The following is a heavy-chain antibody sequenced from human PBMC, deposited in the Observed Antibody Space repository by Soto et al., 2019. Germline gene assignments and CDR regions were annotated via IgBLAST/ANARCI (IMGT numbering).Heavy chain of an antibody. Sequence: SETLAIACTFSGGSINSSSYYWGWIRQPPRKGLEWIGSIYYSGSTYYNPSLKSRVTISVDTSKNQFSLKLSSVTAADTAVYYCASSYYYDSSGSQDAFDIWGQGTMVTVSS. CDR3: ASSYYYDSSGSQDAFDI. J-gene: IGHJ3*02. CDR2: IYYSGST. CDR1: GGSINSSSYY. D-gene: IGHD3-22*01. V-gene: IGHV4-39*01.